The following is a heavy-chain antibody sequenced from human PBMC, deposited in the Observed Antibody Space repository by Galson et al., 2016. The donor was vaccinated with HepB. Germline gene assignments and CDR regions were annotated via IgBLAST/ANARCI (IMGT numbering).Heavy chain of an antibody. CDR1: GFTVSSNY. D-gene: IGHD2-21*02. CDR2: INSGGST. Sequence: SLRLSCAASGFTVSSNYMTWVRQPPGKGLECVSVINSGGSTDYADSVKGRFTISRDNSKNTLYLQMNSLRAEDTAVYYCATGPSSTAAIRDYWGQGTLVTVSS. V-gene: IGHV3-53*01. J-gene: IGHJ4*02. CDR3: ATGPSSTAAIRDY.